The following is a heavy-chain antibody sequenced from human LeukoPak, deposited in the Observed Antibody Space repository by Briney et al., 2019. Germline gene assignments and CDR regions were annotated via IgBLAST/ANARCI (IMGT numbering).Heavy chain of an antibody. CDR2: INWNGGST. D-gene: IGHD3-22*01. CDR3: AGDRRYYDGSGPSN. J-gene: IGHJ4*02. Sequence: PGGSLRLSCAASGFTFDDYGMSWVRQAPGKGLEWVSGINWNGGSTGYADSVKGRFTISRDNAKNSLYLQMNSLRAEDTALYYCAGDRRYYDGSGPSNWGQGTLVTVSS. CDR1: GFTFDDYG. V-gene: IGHV3-20*04.